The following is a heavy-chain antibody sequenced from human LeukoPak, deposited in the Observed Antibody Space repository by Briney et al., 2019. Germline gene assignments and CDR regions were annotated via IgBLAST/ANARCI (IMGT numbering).Heavy chain of an antibody. CDR3: ARGGVDYYGSGTYYLMYYFDY. CDR2: ISGSGGST. D-gene: IGHD3-10*01. V-gene: IGHV3-23*01. J-gene: IGHJ4*02. Sequence: GGSLRLSCAASGFTFSSYAMNWVRQAPGKGLEWVSAISGSGGSTYYADSVKGRFTISRDNSKNTLYLQMNSLRAEDTAVYFCARGGVDYYGSGTYYLMYYFDYWGQGALVTVSS. CDR1: GFTFSSYA.